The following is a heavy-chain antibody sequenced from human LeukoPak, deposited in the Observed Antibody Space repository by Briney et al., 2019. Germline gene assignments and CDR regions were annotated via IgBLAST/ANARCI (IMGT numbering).Heavy chain of an antibody. Sequence: SETLSLTCAVSGGSISSGDYYWSWIRQPPGKGLGWIGYIYYSGSTYYNPSLKSRVTISVDTSKNQFSLKLSSVTAADTAVYYCARGRTLEPLDYWGQGTLVTVSS. CDR3: ARGRTLEPLDY. CDR1: GGSISSGDYY. CDR2: IYYSGST. D-gene: IGHD1-1*01. J-gene: IGHJ4*02. V-gene: IGHV4-30-4*08.